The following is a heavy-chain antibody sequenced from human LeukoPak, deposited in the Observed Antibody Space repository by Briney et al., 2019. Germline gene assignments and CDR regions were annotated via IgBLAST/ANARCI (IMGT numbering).Heavy chain of an antibody. CDR2: IYYSGTT. V-gene: IGHV4-59*01. J-gene: IGHJ4*02. CDR1: GGSITNNY. Sequence: SETLSFTCIVSGGSITNNYWNWIRQPPGKGLEWIGYIYYSGTTNYNPSLKSRVTISVDTSKNQFSLKLSSVTAADTAMYYCASGSAVAAAGDHWGQGTLVTVSS. CDR3: ASGSAVAAAGDH. D-gene: IGHD6-13*01.